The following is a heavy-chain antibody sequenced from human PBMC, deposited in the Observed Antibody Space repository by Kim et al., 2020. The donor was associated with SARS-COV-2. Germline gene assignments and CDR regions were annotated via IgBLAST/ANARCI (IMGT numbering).Heavy chain of an antibody. CDR1: GVSITSRYW. J-gene: IGHJ4*02. Sequence: SETLSLTCAVSGVSITSRYWWTWVRQSPGSGLEWTGKIYHTGNANYNPSLKSRVTMSVDKSKNHFSLSLSSVTAADTAVYYCARHPFDGSTALDNWGQGTLVTVSS. D-gene: IGHD6-13*01. CDR3: ARHPFDGSTALDN. CDR2: IYHTGNA. V-gene: IGHV4-4*02.